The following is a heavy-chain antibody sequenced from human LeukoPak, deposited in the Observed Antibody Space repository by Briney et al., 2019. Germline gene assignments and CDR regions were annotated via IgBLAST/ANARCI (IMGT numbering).Heavy chain of an antibody. D-gene: IGHD3-10*01. J-gene: IGHJ4*02. V-gene: IGHV3-30-3*01. CDR1: GFTFSDNL. Sequence: GGSLRLSCAASGFTFSDNLMHWVRQAPGKGLEWVAVISYDGTNTYSAVSMKGRFTISRDNSKNTLFLQMNNLRAEDTALYYCVRESDSRSASGSPDHWGQGTLVTVSS. CDR2: ISYDGTNT. CDR3: VRESDSRSASGSPDH.